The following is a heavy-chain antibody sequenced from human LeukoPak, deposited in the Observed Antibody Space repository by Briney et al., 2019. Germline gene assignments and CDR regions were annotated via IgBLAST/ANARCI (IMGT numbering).Heavy chain of an antibody. CDR1: GGSFSGYY. Sequence: SETLSPTCAVYGGSFSGYYWSWIRQPPGKGLEWIGEINHSGSTNYNPSLKSRVTISVDTSKNQFSLKLSSVTAADTAVYYCARSKSLSGSYRYYFDYWGQGTLVTVSS. D-gene: IGHD1-26*01. V-gene: IGHV4-34*01. CDR3: ARSKSLSGSYRYYFDY. J-gene: IGHJ4*02. CDR2: INHSGST.